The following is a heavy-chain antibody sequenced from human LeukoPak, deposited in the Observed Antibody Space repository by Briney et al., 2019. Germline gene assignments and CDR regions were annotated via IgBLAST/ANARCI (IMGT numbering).Heavy chain of an antibody. D-gene: IGHD5/OR15-5a*01. Sequence: PGGSLRLSCAASGVIFSTYWMSWVRQTPEKGLEFVANIKQDGSVKNYMDSLKGRSTISRDNARESLYLEINSLRADDTAVYYCARDPESSAFDLWGQGALVTVSS. V-gene: IGHV3-7*01. CDR1: GVIFSTYW. J-gene: IGHJ4*02. CDR2: IKQDGSVK. CDR3: ARDPESSAFDL.